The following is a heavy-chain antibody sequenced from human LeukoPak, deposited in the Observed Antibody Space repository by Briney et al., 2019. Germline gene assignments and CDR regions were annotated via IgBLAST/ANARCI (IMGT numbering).Heavy chain of an antibody. J-gene: IGHJ5*02. CDR3: ARSLPAAIFCWFDP. V-gene: IGHV1-18*01. CDR2: ISAYNGNT. D-gene: IGHD2-2*01. CDR1: GYTFTSYG. Sequence: ASVKVSCKASGYTFTSYGISWVRQAPGQGLEWMGWISAYNGNTNYAQKLQGRVTMTTHTSTSTAYMELRSLRSDDTAVYYCARSLPAAIFCWFDPWGQGTLVTVSS.